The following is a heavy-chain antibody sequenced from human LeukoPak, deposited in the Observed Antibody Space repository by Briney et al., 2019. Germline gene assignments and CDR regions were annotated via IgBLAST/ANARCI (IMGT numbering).Heavy chain of an antibody. CDR2: IGSSGSTM. CDR3: ARDFHCSSTPCYAPDAFDI. D-gene: IGHD2-2*01. J-gene: IGHJ3*02. V-gene: IGHV3-48*03. CDR1: GFTFSSYE. Sequence: QSGGSLRLSCAASGFTFSSYEMNWVRQAPGKGLECVSYIGSSGSTMYCADSVKGRFTISRDNAKNSLYLQMNSLRAEDTAVYYCARDFHCSSTPCYAPDAFDIWGQGTLVTVSS.